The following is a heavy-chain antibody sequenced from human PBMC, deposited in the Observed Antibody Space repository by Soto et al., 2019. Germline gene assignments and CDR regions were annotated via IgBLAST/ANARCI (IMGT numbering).Heavy chain of an antibody. V-gene: IGHV1-18*01. J-gene: IGHJ3*01. Sequence: ASVKVSCTASGYTFTSFGISWVRQAPGQGLEWMGRVNAHNHITKYAQKFQGRVTITRDTSTSTDYMEVMSLTSDDTAVYYCARDSRVGANSDACDVWGQGTMVTVSS. CDR3: ARDSRVGANSDACDV. D-gene: IGHD1-26*01. CDR1: GYTFTSFG. CDR2: VNAHNHIT.